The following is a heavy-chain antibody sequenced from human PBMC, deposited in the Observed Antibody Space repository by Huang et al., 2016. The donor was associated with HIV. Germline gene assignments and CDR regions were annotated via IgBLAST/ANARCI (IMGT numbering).Heavy chain of an antibody. Sequence: EVQLVESGGGLIQPGGSLRLSCAASGFTVSTNYMTWVGQAPGKGLGWVSLIYSGGTTYYADSVKGRFTISRDDSENTLYLHMTSLRAGDTAVYYCAKEGDTGAALGYWGQGTLVTVS. CDR1: GFTVSTNY. CDR3: AKEGDTGAALGY. J-gene: IGHJ4*02. CDR2: IYSGGTT. D-gene: IGHD2-8*02. V-gene: IGHV3-53*01.